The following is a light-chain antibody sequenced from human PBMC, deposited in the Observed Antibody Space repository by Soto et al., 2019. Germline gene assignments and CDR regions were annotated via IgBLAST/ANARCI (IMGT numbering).Light chain of an antibody. J-gene: IGLJ1*01. V-gene: IGLV1-44*01. CDR1: SSAVGSNT. CDR2: SND. Sequence: QSVLTQPPSASGTPGQRVTISCSGSSSAVGSNTVNWYQQFPGAAPKLLIYSNDQRPSGVPDRFSASKSGTSASLAISGLRSDDEADYYCAAWDDNLNAYVFGSGTKVTVL. CDR3: AAWDDNLNAYV.